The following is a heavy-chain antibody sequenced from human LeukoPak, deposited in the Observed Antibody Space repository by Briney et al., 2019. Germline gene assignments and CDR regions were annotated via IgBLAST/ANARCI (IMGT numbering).Heavy chain of an antibody. D-gene: IGHD1-26*01. J-gene: IGHJ4*02. CDR3: ARDLIYFRWELPPGDY. V-gene: IGHV3-23*01. CDR1: GFTFSSYA. Sequence: PGGSLRLSCAASGFTFSSYAMSWVRQAPGKGLEWVSAISGSGGSTYYADSVKGRFTISRDNSKNILYLQMNSLRVDDTAVYYCARDLIYFRWELPPGDYWGQGTLVTVSS. CDR2: ISGSGGST.